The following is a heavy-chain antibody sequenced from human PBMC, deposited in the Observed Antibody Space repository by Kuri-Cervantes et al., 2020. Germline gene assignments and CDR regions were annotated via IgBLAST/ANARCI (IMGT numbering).Heavy chain of an antibody. D-gene: IGHD4-17*01. J-gene: IGHJ5*02. CDR2: IYDSGIT. V-gene: IGHV4-30-4*08. CDR1: GGSVSSGSYY. Sequence: SETLSLTCTVSGGSVSSGSYYWTWIRHFPGKGLEWIGFIYDSGITDFNPSLKSRASISRDSSENQFSLKLKSVTGADAAVYYCARQGRRTSVTTPGRGWGWSYPWGQGIRVTVSS. CDR3: ARQGRRTSVTTPGRGWGWSYP.